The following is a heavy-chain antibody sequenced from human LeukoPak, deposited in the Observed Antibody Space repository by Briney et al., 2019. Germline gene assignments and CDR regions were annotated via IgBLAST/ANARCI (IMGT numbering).Heavy chain of an antibody. CDR2: IYCSART. D-gene: IGHD2-2*01. Sequence: PETLSLTCTVSGGSISSSSYYWGSIRQPPGKGLEWIGSIYCSARTYINPSLKSRVTISVDTSKIQYSLKLSSVTAADTAAYYCARDRGVVPAAIVYWGQATLVTVSS. J-gene: IGHJ4*02. CDR1: GGSISSSSYY. V-gene: IGHV4-39*07. CDR3: ARDRGVVPAAIVY.